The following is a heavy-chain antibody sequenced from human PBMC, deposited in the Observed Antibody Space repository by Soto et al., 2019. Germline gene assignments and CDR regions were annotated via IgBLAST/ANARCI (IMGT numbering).Heavy chain of an antibody. Sequence: GGSLRLSCAASGFTFSNAWMSWVRQAPGKGLEWVGRIKSKTDGGTTDYAAPVKGRFTISRDDSKNTLYLQMNSLKTEDTAVYYCTTENENGIWFGTYYMDVWGKGTTVTVSS. CDR2: IKSKTDGGTT. CDR1: GFTFSNAW. D-gene: IGHD3-10*01. CDR3: TTENENGIWFGTYYMDV. V-gene: IGHV3-15*01. J-gene: IGHJ6*03.